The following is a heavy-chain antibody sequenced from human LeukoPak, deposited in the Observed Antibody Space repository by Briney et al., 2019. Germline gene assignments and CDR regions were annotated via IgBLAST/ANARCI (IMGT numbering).Heavy chain of an antibody. J-gene: IGHJ3*02. Sequence: SETLSLTCTVSGGSISSYYWSWIRQPPGKGLGWIGYIYYSGSTNYNPSLKSRVTISVDTSKNQFSLKLSSVTAADTAVYYCARNFCSSTSCYRAFDIWGQGTMVTVSS. V-gene: IGHV4-59*01. CDR3: ARNFCSSTSCYRAFDI. CDR2: IYYSGST. CDR1: GGSISSYY. D-gene: IGHD2-2*01.